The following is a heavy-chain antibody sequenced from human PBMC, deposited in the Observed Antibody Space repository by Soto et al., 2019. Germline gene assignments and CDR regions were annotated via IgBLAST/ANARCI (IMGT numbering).Heavy chain of an antibody. CDR3: AKPTMLVVVTPDY. J-gene: IGHJ4*02. D-gene: IGHD3-22*01. CDR2: IGTSGDS. Sequence: PGGSLRLSCAATRFTFSPYDKHLGRLIIGKGLEWVAVIGTSGDSSYVGSVKGPFTISTDNAENSLCLQMNNLRAEDTAVYYCAKPTMLVVVTPDYWGQGTLVTVSS. V-gene: IGHV3-13*01. CDR1: RFTFSPYD.